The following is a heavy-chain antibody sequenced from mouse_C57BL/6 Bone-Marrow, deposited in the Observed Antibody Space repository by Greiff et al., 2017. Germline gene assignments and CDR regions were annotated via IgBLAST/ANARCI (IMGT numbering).Heavy chain of an antibody. CDR2: IDPETGGT. CDR1: GYTFTDYE. V-gene: IGHV1-15*01. Sequence: VKLQESGAELVRPGASVTLSCKASGYTFTDYEMHWVKQTPVHGLEWIGAIDPETGGTAYNQKFKGKAILTADKSSSTAYMELRSLTSEDSAVYYCTRGYWYFDVWGTGTTVTVSS. CDR3: TRGYWYFDV. J-gene: IGHJ1*03.